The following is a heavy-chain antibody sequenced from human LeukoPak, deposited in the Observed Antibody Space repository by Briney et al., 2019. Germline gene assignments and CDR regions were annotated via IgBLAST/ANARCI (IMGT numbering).Heavy chain of an antibody. Sequence: PSETLSLTCTVSGGFISSYYWSWIRQPPGKGLEWIGYIYYSGSTNYNPPLKSRVTISVDTSKNQFSLKLSSVTAADTAVYYCARRGVAGRGFDYWGQGTLVTVSS. D-gene: IGHD6-19*01. V-gene: IGHV4-59*08. CDR1: GGFISSYY. J-gene: IGHJ4*02. CDR3: ARRGVAGRGFDY. CDR2: IYYSGST.